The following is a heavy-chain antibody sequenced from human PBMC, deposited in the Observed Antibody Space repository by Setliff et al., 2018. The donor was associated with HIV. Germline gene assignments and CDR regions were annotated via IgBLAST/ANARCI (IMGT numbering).Heavy chain of an antibody. Sequence: TLSLTCTVSGGSITSHYWSFIRQPPGKGLEWIGSIYYNGITNYNPSLTSRVTISVDTSKNQFSLKLSSVTAADTAVYFCARAGYYGTTSYWEYFQHWGQGALVTVSS. CDR1: GGSITSHY. D-gene: IGHD1-7*01. CDR3: ARAGYYGTTSYWEYFQH. V-gene: IGHV4-59*11. J-gene: IGHJ1*01. CDR2: IYYNGIT.